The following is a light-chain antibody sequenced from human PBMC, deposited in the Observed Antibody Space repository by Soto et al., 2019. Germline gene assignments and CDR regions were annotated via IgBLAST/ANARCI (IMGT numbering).Light chain of an antibody. Sequence: QSVLTQPPSVSGAPGQRVTISCTGSSSNIGAGYAVHWYQQLPGTAPKLLIYGNTNRPSGVPDRFSGSKSGTSASLAITGLQAEDEADYYCLSYDTSLSVVFGGGTKLTVL. CDR2: GNT. J-gene: IGLJ2*01. V-gene: IGLV1-40*01. CDR1: SSNIGAGYA. CDR3: LSYDTSLSVV.